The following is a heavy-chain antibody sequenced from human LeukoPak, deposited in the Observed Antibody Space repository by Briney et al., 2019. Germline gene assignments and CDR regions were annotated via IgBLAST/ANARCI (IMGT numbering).Heavy chain of an antibody. V-gene: IGHV4-59*12. D-gene: IGHD2-21*02. CDR2: VYYSGST. CDR3: AGAYCGGDCYSGRTFDI. Sequence: SETLSLTCTVSGGSISYYYWSWIRQPPGKGLQWIGYVYYSGSTNYNPSLKSRVTISVDTSKNQFSLKLSSVTAADTAVYYCAGAYCGGDCYSGRTFDIWGQGTMVTVSS. J-gene: IGHJ3*02. CDR1: GGSISYYY.